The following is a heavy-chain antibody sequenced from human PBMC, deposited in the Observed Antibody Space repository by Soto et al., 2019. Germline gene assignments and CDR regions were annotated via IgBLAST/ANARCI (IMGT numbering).Heavy chain of an antibody. CDR1: GGTFSSYA. Sequence: QVQLVQSGAEVKKPGSSVKVSCKASGGTFSSYAISWVRQAPGQGLEWMGGIIPIFGTANYAQKFQGRVTITADESTSTAYMELSSLRSEDTAVYYCAREARKYYYDSSGALYYFDYWGQGTLFTVSS. V-gene: IGHV1-69*01. CDR2: IIPIFGTA. D-gene: IGHD3-22*01. CDR3: AREARKYYYDSSGALYYFDY. J-gene: IGHJ4*02.